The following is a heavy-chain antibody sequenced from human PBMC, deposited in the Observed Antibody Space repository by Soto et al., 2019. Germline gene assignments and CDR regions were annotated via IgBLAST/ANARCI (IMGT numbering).Heavy chain of an antibody. Sequence: ASVKVSCKASGYTFTGYYMHWVRQAPGQGLEWMGWINPNSGGTNYAQKFQGRVTMTRDTSISTAYMELSRLRADDTAVYYCARDLPPDIAAAGSGWFAPWGQVPLVAVSS. CDR1: GYTFTGYY. J-gene: IGHJ5*02. CDR2: INPNSGGT. V-gene: IGHV1-2*02. D-gene: IGHD6-13*01. CDR3: ARDLPPDIAAAGSGWFAP.